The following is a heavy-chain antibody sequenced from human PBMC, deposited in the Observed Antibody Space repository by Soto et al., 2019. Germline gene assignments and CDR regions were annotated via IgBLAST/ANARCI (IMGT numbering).Heavy chain of an antibody. D-gene: IGHD6-13*01. CDR1: GGSISSSNW. J-gene: IGHJ5*02. Sequence: QVQLQESGPGLVMPSGTLSLTCAVSGGSISSSNWWSWVRQPPGKGRERIGEIYHTGSISYNPSLKSRVTISVDKSKKQFSLNLSSVTAADTAVYYCASLWYSSSWPANWFDPWGQGTLVTVSS. CDR3: ASLWYSSSWPANWFDP. CDR2: IYHTGSI. V-gene: IGHV4-4*02.